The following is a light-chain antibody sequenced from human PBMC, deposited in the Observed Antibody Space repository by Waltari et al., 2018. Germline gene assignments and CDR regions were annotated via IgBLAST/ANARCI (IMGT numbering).Light chain of an antibody. CDR2: DAS. CDR1: QSISAW. CDR3: QQRSNWPT. J-gene: IGKJ4*01. V-gene: IGKV1-5*01. Sequence: DIQMTQSPSTLSASVGDRVTITCRASQSISAWFAWYQLRPGKAPKLLASDASMLELGVPSRFGGSGSGTDFTLTISSLEPEDFAVYYCQQRSNWPTFGGGTKVEIK.